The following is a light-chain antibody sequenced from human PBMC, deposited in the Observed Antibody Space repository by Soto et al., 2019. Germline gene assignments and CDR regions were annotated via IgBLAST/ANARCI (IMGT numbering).Light chain of an antibody. J-gene: IGKJ4*01. CDR1: QPISSW. CDR2: SAS. V-gene: IGKV1-12*01. CDR3: QQASSFPLT. Sequence: IQMTQSPSSVSASVGDRVTITCGASQPISSWLAWYQQKPGQPPNLLIYSASTLRSGVPSRFSGSESGTLFTLTITNLQPEDFATYYCQQASSFPLTFGGGTKVDIK.